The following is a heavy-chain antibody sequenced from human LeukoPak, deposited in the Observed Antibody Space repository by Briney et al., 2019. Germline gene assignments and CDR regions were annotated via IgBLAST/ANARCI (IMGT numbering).Heavy chain of an antibody. CDR2: INWSGDST. D-gene: IGHD1-26*01. CDR3: AQGGSPGAFDY. Sequence: PGGSLRLSCAASGFTFDDYGMSWVRQAPGKGLEWVSGINWSGDSTGYADSVRGRFTISRDNAKNSLYLQMNSLRAEDTAVYYCAQGGSPGAFDYWGQGTLVTVSS. V-gene: IGHV3-20*04. CDR1: GFTFDDYG. J-gene: IGHJ4*02.